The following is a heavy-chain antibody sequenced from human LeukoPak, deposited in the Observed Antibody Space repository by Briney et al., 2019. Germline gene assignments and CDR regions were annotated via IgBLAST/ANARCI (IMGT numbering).Heavy chain of an antibody. CDR1: GGSFSGYY. CDR2: INHSGST. Sequence: PSETLSLTCAVYGGSFSGYYWSWIRQPPGKGLEWIGEINHSGSTNYNPSLKSRVTISVDTSKNRFSLKLSSVTAADTAVYYCARVGYYNGFDYWGQGTLVTVSS. D-gene: IGHD3-9*01. V-gene: IGHV4-34*01. CDR3: ARVGYYNGFDY. J-gene: IGHJ4*02.